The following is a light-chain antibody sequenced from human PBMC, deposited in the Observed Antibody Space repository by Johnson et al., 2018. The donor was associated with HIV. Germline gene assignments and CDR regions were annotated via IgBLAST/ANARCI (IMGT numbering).Light chain of an antibody. J-gene: IGLJ1*01. CDR1: SSNIGNNY. V-gene: IGLV1-51*02. CDR3: GTWDTSRRAYV. CDR2: ENN. Sequence: QSVLTQPPSVSAAPGQKVTISCSGSSSNIGNNYVSWYQQLPRTAPKLLIYENNKRPSGVPDRFSGSKSGTAATLGITGLQTGDEADYYCGTWDTSRRAYVFGSGTNVTVL.